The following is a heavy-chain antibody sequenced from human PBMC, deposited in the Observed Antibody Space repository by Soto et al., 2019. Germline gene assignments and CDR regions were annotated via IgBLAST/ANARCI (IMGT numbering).Heavy chain of an antibody. D-gene: IGHD2-2*01. CDR3: ARDYRYCSSTSCYAYYYYGMDV. CDR2: ISAYNGNT. J-gene: IGHJ6*02. V-gene: IGHV1-18*01. CDR1: GYTFTSYG. Sequence: VASVKVSCKASGYTFTSYGISWVRQAPGQGLEWMGWISAYNGNTNYAQKLQGRVTMTTDTSTSTAYMELRSLRSDDTAVYYCARDYRYCSSTSCYAYYYYGMDVWGQGTTVTVSS.